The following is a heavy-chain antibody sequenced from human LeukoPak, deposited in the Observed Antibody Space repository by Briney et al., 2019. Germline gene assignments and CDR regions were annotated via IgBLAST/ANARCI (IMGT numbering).Heavy chain of an antibody. CDR2: ISGNGGST. Sequence: KPGGSLRLSCAASGFTFSSYAMSWVRQAPGKGLEWVSAISGNGGSTYYADSVKGRFTISRDNSKNTLYLQMNSLRAEDTAVYYCAKDSFKAVAGSFDYWGQGTLVTVSS. D-gene: IGHD6-19*01. CDR1: GFTFSSYA. V-gene: IGHV3-23*01. J-gene: IGHJ4*02. CDR3: AKDSFKAVAGSFDY.